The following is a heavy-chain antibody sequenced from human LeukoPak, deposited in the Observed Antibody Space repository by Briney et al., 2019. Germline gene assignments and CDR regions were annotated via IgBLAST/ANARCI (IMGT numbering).Heavy chain of an antibody. V-gene: IGHV3-7*01. Sequence: GGSLRLSCAASGFSFSNYWMSWVRQAPGKGLGWVANIKPDGSEKYYVDSVKGRFTISRDNAKNSLYLQMNSQRAEDTAVYYCARYGRSTSWAPLDYWGQGTLVTVSS. J-gene: IGHJ4*02. CDR1: GFSFSNYW. CDR3: ARYGRSTSWAPLDY. D-gene: IGHD2-2*01. CDR2: IKPDGSEK.